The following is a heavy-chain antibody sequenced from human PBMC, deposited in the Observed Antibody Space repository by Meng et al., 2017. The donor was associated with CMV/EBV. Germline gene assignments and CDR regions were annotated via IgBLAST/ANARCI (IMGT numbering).Heavy chain of an antibody. CDR1: GFTFSSYW. Sequence: GESLKISCAASGFTFSSYWMHWVRQAPGKGLVWASRINSDGSSTSYADSVKGRFTISRDNAKNTLYLQMNSLRAEDTAVYYCARESDYGMDVWGQGTTVTVSS. V-gene: IGHV3-74*01. CDR3: ARESDYGMDV. CDR2: INSDGSST. J-gene: IGHJ6*02.